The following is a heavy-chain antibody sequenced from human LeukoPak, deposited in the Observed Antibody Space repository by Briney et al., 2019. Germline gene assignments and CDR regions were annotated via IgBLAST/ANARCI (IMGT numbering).Heavy chain of an antibody. V-gene: IGHV3-48*04. J-gene: IGHJ4*02. D-gene: IGHD3-22*01. CDR3: ARVDVLLLDY. CDR2: ISSSSSTI. CDR1: GFTFSSYS. Sequence: GGSLRLSCAASGFTFSSYSMNWVRQAPGKGLEWVSYISSSSSTIYYADSVKGRFTISRDNAKNSLYLQMNSLRAEDTAVYYCARVDVLLLDYWGQGTLVTVSS.